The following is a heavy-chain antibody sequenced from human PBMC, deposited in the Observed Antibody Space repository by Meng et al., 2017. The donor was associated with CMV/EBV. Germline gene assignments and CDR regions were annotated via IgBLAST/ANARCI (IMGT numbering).Heavy chain of an antibody. J-gene: IGHJ4*02. CDR2: ISYDGSNK. V-gene: IGHV3-30*03. CDR1: GFTFSSYS. Sequence: GESLKISCAASGFTFSSYSMNWVRQAPGKGLEWVAVISYDGSNKYYADSVKGRFTISRDTSKNTLYLQMNSLRAEDTAVYYCARTFVAGTVLGGVDYWGQGTLVTVSS. D-gene: IGHD6-19*01. CDR3: ARTFVAGTVLGGVDY.